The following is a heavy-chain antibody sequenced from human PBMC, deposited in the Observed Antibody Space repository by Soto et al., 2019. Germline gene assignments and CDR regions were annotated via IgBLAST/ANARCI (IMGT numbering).Heavy chain of an antibody. J-gene: IGHJ4*02. CDR1: GFTFSSYG. D-gene: IGHD4-17*01. CDR3: AKESRGQHYGDSDY. Sequence: QVQLVESGGGVVQPGRSLRLSCAASGFTFSSYGMHWVRQAPGKGLEWVAVISYDGSNKYYADSVKGRFTISRDNSKNTLYLQMNSLRAEDTAVYYCAKESRGQHYGDSDYWGQGTLVIVSS. V-gene: IGHV3-30*18. CDR2: ISYDGSNK.